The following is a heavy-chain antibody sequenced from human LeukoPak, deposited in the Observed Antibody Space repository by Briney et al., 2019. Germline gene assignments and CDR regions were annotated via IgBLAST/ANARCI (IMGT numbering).Heavy chain of an antibody. V-gene: IGHV3-23*01. D-gene: IGHD4-17*01. CDR2: ISGSGDKT. J-gene: IGHJ3*02. CDR1: GFTFSTYG. CDR3: AKVGDDPFDI. Sequence: GGSLRLSCAASGFTFSTYGMSWVRQAPGKGLEWVSGISGSGDKTVYADSVKGRFTISRDSSKNTLYLQMNSLRAEDTAVYYCAKVGDDPFDIWGQGTMVTVSS.